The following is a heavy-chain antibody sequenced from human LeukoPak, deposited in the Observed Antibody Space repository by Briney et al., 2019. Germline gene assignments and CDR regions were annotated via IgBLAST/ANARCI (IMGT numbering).Heavy chain of an antibody. CDR3: ASNIVGAPEFDY. CDR1: GFTFSSYG. V-gene: IGHV3-53*01. Sequence: GGSLRLSCAASGFTFSSYGMHWVRQAPGKGLEWVSVIYSGGSTYYADSVKGRFTISRDNSKNTLYLQMNSLRAEDTAVYYCASNIVGAPEFDYWGQGTLVTVSS. CDR2: IYSGGST. J-gene: IGHJ4*02. D-gene: IGHD1-26*01.